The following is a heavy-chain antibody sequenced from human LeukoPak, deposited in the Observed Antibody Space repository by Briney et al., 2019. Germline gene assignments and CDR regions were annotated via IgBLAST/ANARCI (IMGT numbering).Heavy chain of an antibody. J-gene: IGHJ3*02. Sequence: PSQTLSLTCTVSGGSISSGGYYWSWIRQPPGKGLEWIGEINHSGSTNYNPSLKSRVTISVDTSKNQFSLKLSSVTAADTAVYHCARGGGSYPIYDAFDIWGQGTMVTVSS. CDR3: ARGGGSYPIYDAFDI. V-gene: IGHV4-30-2*01. CDR2: INHSGST. D-gene: IGHD1-26*01. CDR1: GGSISSGGYY.